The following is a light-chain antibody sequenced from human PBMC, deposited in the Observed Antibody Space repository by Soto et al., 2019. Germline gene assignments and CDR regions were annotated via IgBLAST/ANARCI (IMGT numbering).Light chain of an antibody. J-gene: IGLJ1*01. CDR3: TSYTTSGTYV. CDR1: SSDIGAYIH. CDR2: DVS. Sequence: QSALTQPASVSGSPGQSIAVSCSGTSSDIGAYIHVSWYQQHPGKAPKLMIYDVSNRPSGVSYRFSGSKSSNTASLTISGLQAEDEADYYCTSYTTSGTYVFGAGTKLTVL. V-gene: IGLV2-14*03.